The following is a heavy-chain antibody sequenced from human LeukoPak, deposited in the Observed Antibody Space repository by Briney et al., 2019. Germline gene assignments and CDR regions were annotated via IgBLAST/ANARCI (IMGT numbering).Heavy chain of an antibody. Sequence: PGGSLRLSCAASGFDFDDYGMTWVRQAPGKGLEWVSGINVNGGSTGYADAVRGRFIISRDNAKNYVHLQMDSLRAEDTAVYYCARDQGSADYWGQGTLVTVSS. CDR2: INVNGGST. CDR1: GFDFDDYG. CDR3: ARDQGSADY. J-gene: IGHJ4*02. V-gene: IGHV3-20*04.